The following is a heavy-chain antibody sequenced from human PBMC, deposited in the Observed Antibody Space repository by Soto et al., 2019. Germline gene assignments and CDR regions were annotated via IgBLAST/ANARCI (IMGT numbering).Heavy chain of an antibody. CDR2: ISASGTQT. V-gene: IGHV3-23*01. J-gene: IGHJ6*04. Sequence: EVQLLDSGGGLGQSGGSLRLSCAASGFTFFTYAMTWVRQAPGKGLEWVSTISASGTQTYYADSVKGRFTISRDNSENKLFLQMNSLRVENTAVYYCGKGGGSGYFAYHHIDVWAKGTTVTVSS. CDR3: GKGGGSGYFAYHHIDV. D-gene: IGHD3-3*01. CDR1: GFTFFTYA.